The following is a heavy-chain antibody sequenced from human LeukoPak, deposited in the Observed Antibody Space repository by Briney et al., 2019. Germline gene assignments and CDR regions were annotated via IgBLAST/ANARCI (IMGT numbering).Heavy chain of an antibody. J-gene: IGHJ3*02. CDR1: GYTFTGYY. D-gene: IGHD3-22*01. V-gene: IGHV1-2*03. CDR2: INPISGGT. Sequence: LVASVKVSCKAAGYTFTGYYMHWVRQAPGQGLEWLGWINPISGGTNYAQRFQGRVTMTTDTSIGTVYMELRTLRSDDTAIYYCARAHYDNSHYVNDAFEIWGQGTMVTVSS. CDR3: ARAHYDNSHYVNDAFEI.